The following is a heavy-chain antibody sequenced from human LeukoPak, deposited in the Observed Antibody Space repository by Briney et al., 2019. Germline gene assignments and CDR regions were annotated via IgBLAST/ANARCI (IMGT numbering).Heavy chain of an antibody. D-gene: IGHD2-2*01. Sequence: GGSLRLSCAASGFTFVDYAMHWFRQAPGKGLEWASGISWNSGSIGYADSVKGRFTISRDNAKNSLYLQMNSLRAEDTAVYYCARANGGYCSSTSCYGGGYFDYWGQGTLVTVSS. CDR1: GFTFVDYA. CDR3: ARANGGYCSSTSCYGGGYFDY. V-gene: IGHV3-9*01. J-gene: IGHJ4*02. CDR2: ISWNSGSI.